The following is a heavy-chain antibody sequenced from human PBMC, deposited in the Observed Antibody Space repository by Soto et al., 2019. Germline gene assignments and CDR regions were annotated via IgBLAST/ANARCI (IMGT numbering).Heavy chain of an antibody. CDR3: ARVPYP. Sequence: QLQLQESGSGLVKPSQTLSLTCAVSGGSISSGGYSWSWIRQPPGKGLEWIAYIYHSGSTYYNPALKNRVTISVVGSNNQFSPKLSSMTAAETAVYYCARVPYPWGQGTLGTVSS. CDR2: IYHSGST. V-gene: IGHV4-30-2*01. CDR1: GGSISSGGYS. J-gene: IGHJ5*02.